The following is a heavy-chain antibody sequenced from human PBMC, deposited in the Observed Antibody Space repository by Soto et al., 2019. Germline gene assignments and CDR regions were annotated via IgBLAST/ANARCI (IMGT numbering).Heavy chain of an antibody. CDR2: IFHGGNT. J-gene: IGHJ3*01. CDR3: ARARWYDAFDV. D-gene: IGHD2-15*01. CDR1: GFFISSGNY. V-gene: IGHV4-38-2*01. Sequence: PSETLPLTCAVSGFFISSGNYRGWIRKPPGKGLEWIGSIFHGGNTYYNPSLKSRVTISVDMSKNQFSLKLNSVTAADTAVYYCARARWYDAFDVWGQGTVVTVSS.